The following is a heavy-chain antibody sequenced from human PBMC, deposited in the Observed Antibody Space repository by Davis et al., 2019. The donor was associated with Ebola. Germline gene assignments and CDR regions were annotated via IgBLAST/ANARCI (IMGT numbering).Heavy chain of an antibody. CDR3: ARDGYSYDFWSGYYSIHYYYYMDV. CDR2: INPNSGGT. V-gene: IGHV1-2*02. CDR1: GYTFTGYY. Sequence: ASVKVSCKASGYTFTGYYMHWVRQAPGQGLEWMGWINPNSGGTNYAQKFQGRVTMTRDTSISTAYMELSRLRSDDTAVYYCARDGYSYDFWSGYYSIHYYYYMDVWGKGTTVTVSS. D-gene: IGHD3-3*01. J-gene: IGHJ6*03.